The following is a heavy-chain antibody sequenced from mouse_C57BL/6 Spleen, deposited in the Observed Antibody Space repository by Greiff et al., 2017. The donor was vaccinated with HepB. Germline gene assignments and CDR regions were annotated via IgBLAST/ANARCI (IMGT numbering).Heavy chain of an antibody. CDR2: FYPGSGSI. Sequence: QVQLQQSGAELVKPGASVKLSCKASGYTFTEYTIHWVKQRSGQGLEWIGWFYPGSGSIKYNEKFKDKATLTADKSSSTVYMELSRLTSEDSAVYFCARHEEEVYYYGSTWYFDVWGTGTTVTVSS. J-gene: IGHJ1*03. V-gene: IGHV1-62-2*01. CDR1: GYTFTEYT. CDR3: ARHEEEVYYYGSTWYFDV. D-gene: IGHD1-1*01.